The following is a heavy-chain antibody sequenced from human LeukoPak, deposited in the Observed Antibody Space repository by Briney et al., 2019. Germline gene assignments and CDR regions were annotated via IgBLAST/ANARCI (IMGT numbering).Heavy chain of an antibody. Sequence: VGALRLSCVASGFTSGVNYSEFWVNWVRHAPGKGLEWVANMKEDGSERYSVDSVEGRFTISRDDAKKSVYLQMNSLRAEDTAVYYCVGEDYNILTGLGQGAFDVWGQGTVVTVS. CDR1: GFTSGVNYSEFW. CDR3: VGEDYNILTGLGQGAFDV. CDR2: MKEDGSER. D-gene: IGHD3-9*01. J-gene: IGHJ3*01. V-gene: IGHV3-7*01.